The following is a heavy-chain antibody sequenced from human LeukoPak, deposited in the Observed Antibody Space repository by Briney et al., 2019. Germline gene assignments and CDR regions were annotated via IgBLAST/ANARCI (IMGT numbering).Heavy chain of an antibody. Sequence: PGGSLRLSCAASGFTFSSYGMHWVRQAPGKGLEWVAFIRYDGSNKYYADSVEGRFTISRDNSKNTLYLQMNSLRAEDTAVYYCAKDYWQWLVHYYYYYYMDVWGKGTTVTISS. CDR2: IRYDGSNK. CDR3: AKDYWQWLVHYYYYYYMDV. J-gene: IGHJ6*03. CDR1: GFTFSSYG. V-gene: IGHV3-30*02. D-gene: IGHD6-19*01.